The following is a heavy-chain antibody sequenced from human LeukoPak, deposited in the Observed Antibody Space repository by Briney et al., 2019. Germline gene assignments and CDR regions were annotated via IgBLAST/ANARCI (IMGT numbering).Heavy chain of an antibody. J-gene: IGHJ5*02. CDR1: GYTFTSYG. CDR2: ISAYNGNT. D-gene: IGHD4-17*01. CDR3: ARVLSDYGDSDWFHP. Sequence: ASVKVSCKASGYTFTSYGISWVRQAPGQGLEWMGWISAYNGNTNYAQKLQGRVTMTTDTSTSTAYMELRSLRSDDTAVYYCARVLSDYGDSDWFHPWGQGTLVTVSS. V-gene: IGHV1-18*04.